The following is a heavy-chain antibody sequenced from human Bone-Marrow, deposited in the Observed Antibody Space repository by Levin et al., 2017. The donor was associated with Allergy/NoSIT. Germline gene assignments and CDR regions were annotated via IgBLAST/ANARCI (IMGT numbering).Heavy chain of an antibody. J-gene: IGHJ4*02. Sequence: GGSLRLSCAVSGFTVSGYEMDWVRQAPGKAPEWVACIRESAGITYYADSVKGRFTISRDTTKNSLYLQMHSLRAEDTAVYYCARDVGGTGHFLGQGTLVTVSS. D-gene: IGHD1-14*01. CDR3: ARDVGGTGHF. V-gene: IGHV3-48*03. CDR2: IRESAGIT. CDR1: GFTVSGYE.